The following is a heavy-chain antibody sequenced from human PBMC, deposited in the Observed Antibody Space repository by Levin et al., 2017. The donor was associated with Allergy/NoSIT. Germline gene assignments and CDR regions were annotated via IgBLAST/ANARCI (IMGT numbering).Heavy chain of an antibody. V-gene: IGHV3-30-3*01. Sequence: QPGESLKISCVASGYTFSWYAIHWVRQAPGKGLEWVAVISYDGSTTYYSDSVKGRFIISRDNFKNMLYLQMNSLRPEDPPVSYCARADRSSYPHYWGQATLLTVHS. CDR2: ISYDGSTT. CDR1: GYTFSWYA. CDR3: ARADRSSYPHY. J-gene: IGHJ4*02. D-gene: IGHD3-22*01.